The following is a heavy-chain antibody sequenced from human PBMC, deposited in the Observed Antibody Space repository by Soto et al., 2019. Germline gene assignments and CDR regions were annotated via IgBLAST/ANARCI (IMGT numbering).Heavy chain of an antibody. J-gene: IGHJ4*02. CDR1: GXTFTSYA. Sequence: ASVKVXCKXSGXTFTSYAMHWVRQAPGQRLEWMGWINAGNGNTKYSQKFQGRVTITRDTSASTAYMELSSLRSEDTAVYYCARDIGTSLFDYWGQGTLVTVSS. CDR2: INAGNGNT. CDR3: ARDIGTSLFDY. D-gene: IGHD2-2*01. V-gene: IGHV1-3*01.